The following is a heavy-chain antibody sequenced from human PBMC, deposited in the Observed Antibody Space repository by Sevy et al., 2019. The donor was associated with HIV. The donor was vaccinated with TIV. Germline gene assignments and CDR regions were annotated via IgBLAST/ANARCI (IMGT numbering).Heavy chain of an antibody. CDR3: ARTYCTNGVCYYYYGMDV. J-gene: IGHJ6*02. CDR2: INPKNGNT. V-gene: IGHV1-18*04. Sequence: VSVKVSCKASGYTFTSYGITWVRQAPGQGLEWMGWINPKNGNTKYAQKFQGRLTMTTDTSTSTVYMELRSLRSDDTAIYYCARTYCTNGVCYYYYGMDVWGQGTTVTVSS. D-gene: IGHD2-8*01. CDR1: GYTFTSYG.